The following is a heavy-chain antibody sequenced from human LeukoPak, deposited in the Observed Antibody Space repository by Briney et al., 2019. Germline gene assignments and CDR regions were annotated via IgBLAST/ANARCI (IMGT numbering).Heavy chain of an antibody. D-gene: IGHD6-6*01. CDR2: IYHSGST. Sequence: SETLSLTCAVSGGSISSGGYSWSWIRQPPGKGLEWFGYIYHSGSTYYNPSLKSRVTISVDRSKNQFSLKLSSVTAADTAVYYCARSSWPYSSSWRWFDPWGQGTLVTVSS. CDR3: ARSSWPYSSSWRWFDP. CDR1: GGSISSGGYS. V-gene: IGHV4-30-2*01. J-gene: IGHJ5*02.